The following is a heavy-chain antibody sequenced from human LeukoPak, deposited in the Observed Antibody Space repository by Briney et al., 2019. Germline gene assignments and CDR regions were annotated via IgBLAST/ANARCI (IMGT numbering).Heavy chain of an antibody. CDR1: GGSISSSSYY. CDR2: IYYSGST. V-gene: IGHV4-39*01. J-gene: IGHJ4*02. D-gene: IGHD1-26*01. Sequence: SETLSLTCTVSGGSISSSSYYWGWIRQPPGKGLEWIGSIYYSGSTYYNPSLKSRVTISVDTSKNQFSLKLSSVTAADTAVYYCARLVGATCPGYWGQGTLVTVSS. CDR3: ARLVGATCPGY.